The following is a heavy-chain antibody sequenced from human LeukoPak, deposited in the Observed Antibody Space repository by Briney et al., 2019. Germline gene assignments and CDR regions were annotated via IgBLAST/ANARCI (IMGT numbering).Heavy chain of an antibody. D-gene: IGHD6-6*01. V-gene: IGHV4-4*07. CDR2: IYTSGST. CDR1: GGSISSYY. CDR3: ARVESIAARPYFDY. J-gene: IGHJ4*02. Sequence: SETLSLTCTVSGGSISSYYWSWIRQPAGKGLEWIGRIYTSGSTNYNPSLKSRVTMSVDTSKNQFSLKLSSVTAADTAVYYCARVESIAARPYFDYWGQGTLVTVSS.